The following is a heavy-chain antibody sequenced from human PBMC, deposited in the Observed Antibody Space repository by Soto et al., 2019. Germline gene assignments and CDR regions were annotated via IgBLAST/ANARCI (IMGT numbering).Heavy chain of an antibody. CDR1: GFTFSTYW. CDR3: ARVKSLAGHY. J-gene: IGHJ4*02. D-gene: IGHD2-15*01. CDR2: IKQDGSDQ. Sequence: EVQLVESGGGLVQPGGSLRLSYAASGFTFSTYWMSWVRQAPGKGLEWVANIKQDGSDQYYVDSVKGRFTISRDNAKNSLYLQMNGLRAEDTAVYYCARVKSLAGHYWGQGTLVTVSS. V-gene: IGHV3-7*05.